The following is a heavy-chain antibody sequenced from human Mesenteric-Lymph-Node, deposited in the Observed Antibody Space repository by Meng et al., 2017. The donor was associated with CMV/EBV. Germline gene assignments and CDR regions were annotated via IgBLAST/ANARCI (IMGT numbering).Heavy chain of an antibody. D-gene: IGHD5-18*01. V-gene: IGHV1-8*03. J-gene: IGHJ4*02. Sequence: ASVKVSCKASGYTFTRHDINWVRQATGQGLEWMGWMNPNSGNTGYAQKFQGRVTITTDESTSTAYMELSSLRSEDTAVYYCARNSLRGYSYGWSSLFDYWGQGTLVTVSS. CDR1: GYTFTRHD. CDR2: MNPNSGNT. CDR3: ARNSLRGYSYGWSSLFDY.